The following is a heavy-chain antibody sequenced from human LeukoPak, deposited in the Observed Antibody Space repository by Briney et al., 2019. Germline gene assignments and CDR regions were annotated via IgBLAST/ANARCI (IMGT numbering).Heavy chain of an antibody. CDR3: ATPYCSSISCLDVFNM. Sequence: SQTLSLTCNVSGVSVSDGRYYWTWIRQHPGKGLEWIGYKYYSGSAKYDPSLKSRLTISIDTSKNQFSLQLSSVTAADTATYYCATPYCSSISCLDVFNMWGQGTRVTVSS. CDR1: GVSVSDGRYY. CDR2: KYYSGSA. D-gene: IGHD2-2*01. J-gene: IGHJ3*02. V-gene: IGHV4-31*03.